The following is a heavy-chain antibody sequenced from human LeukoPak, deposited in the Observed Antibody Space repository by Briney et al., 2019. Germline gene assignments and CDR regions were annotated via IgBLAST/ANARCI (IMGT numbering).Heavy chain of an antibody. J-gene: IGHJ5*02. CDR2: ISGSGGST. D-gene: IGHD2-21*02. V-gene: IGHV3-23*01. CDR3: AKGSISSPLLRS. Sequence: GGSLRLSCAASGFTFSSYAMSWVRQAPGKGLEWVSVISGSGGSTYYADSVKGRFTISRDSSKNTLYPQMNSLRAEDTAVYCCAKGSISSPLLRSWGQGTLVTVSS. CDR1: GFTFSSYA.